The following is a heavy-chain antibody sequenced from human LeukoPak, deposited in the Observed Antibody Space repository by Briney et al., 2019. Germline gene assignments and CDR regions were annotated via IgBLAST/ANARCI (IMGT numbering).Heavy chain of an antibody. CDR1: GFTFSDYY. D-gene: IGHD5-12*01. CDR3: ASSEVWWLNFDS. CDR2: IGSSGSTI. J-gene: IGHJ4*02. Sequence: AGSLRLSCAASGFTFSDYYMSWIRQAPGKGLEWVAHIGSSGSTIYYSDSVKCRFTNSRDNAKNSMYLQMNSLRAEDTAVYYCASSEVWWLNFDSWGQGTLVTVSS. V-gene: IGHV3-11*01.